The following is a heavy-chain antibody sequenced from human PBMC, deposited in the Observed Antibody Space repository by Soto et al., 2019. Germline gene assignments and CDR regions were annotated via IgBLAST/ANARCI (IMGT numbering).Heavy chain of an antibody. CDR1: VASISSGGYY. D-gene: IGHD3-22*01. J-gene: IGHJ5*02. Sequence: QVQLQESGPGLVKPSQTLSLTCTVSVASISSGGYYWSWIRQHPGEGLEWIGYIYYSGSTSYNPSLKHRVTISVDTSKNQFSLKLSSVTDADTAVYYCARESKYDTSGYPPWFAPWGQGTLVTVSS. V-gene: IGHV4-31*03. CDR3: ARESKYDTSGYPPWFAP. CDR2: IYYSGST.